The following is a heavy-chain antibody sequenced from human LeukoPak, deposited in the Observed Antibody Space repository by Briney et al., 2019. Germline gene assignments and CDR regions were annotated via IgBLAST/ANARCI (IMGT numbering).Heavy chain of an antibody. Sequence: GGSLRLSCAASGFTFSSYSMNWVRQAPGKGLEWVSSISSSSSYIYYADSVKGRFTISRDNSKNTLYLQMNSLRAEDTAVYYCARGHSSDAFDIWGQGTMVTVSS. CDR1: GFTFSSYS. V-gene: IGHV3-21*01. CDR3: ARGHSSDAFDI. CDR2: ISSSSSYI. J-gene: IGHJ3*02. D-gene: IGHD2-15*01.